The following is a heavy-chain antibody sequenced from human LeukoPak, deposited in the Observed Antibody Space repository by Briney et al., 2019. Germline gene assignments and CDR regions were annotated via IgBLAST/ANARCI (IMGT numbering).Heavy chain of an antibody. CDR3: ARVQLGYCSGGSCYPSLDY. CDR2: IYYSGST. D-gene: IGHD2-15*01. V-gene: IGHV4-61*01. J-gene: IGHJ4*02. Sequence: SETLSLTCTVSGGSVSSGSYYWGWIRQPPGKGLEWIGYIYYSGSTNYNPSLKSRVTISVDTSKNQFSLKLSSVTAADTAVYYCARVQLGYCSGGSCYPSLDYWGQGTLVTVSS. CDR1: GGSVSSGSYY.